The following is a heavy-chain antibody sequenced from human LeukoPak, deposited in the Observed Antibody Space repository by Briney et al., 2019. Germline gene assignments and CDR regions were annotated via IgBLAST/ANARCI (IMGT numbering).Heavy chain of an antibody. Sequence: PGGSLRLSCAASGFTFSSYGMHWVRQAPGKGLEWVAFIRYDGNNKYYADSVKGRFTISRDNSQNTVYLQVNSLRSEDTAVYYCARVDGPISIAVAGPFVNWGQGTLVSVSS. V-gene: IGHV3-30*02. J-gene: IGHJ4*02. CDR2: IRYDGNNK. CDR3: ARVDGPISIAVAGPFVN. D-gene: IGHD6-19*01. CDR1: GFTFSSYG.